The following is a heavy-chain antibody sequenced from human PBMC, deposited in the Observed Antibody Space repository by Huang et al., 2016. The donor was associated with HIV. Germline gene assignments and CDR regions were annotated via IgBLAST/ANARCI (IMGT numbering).Heavy chain of an antibody. V-gene: IGHV1-8*01. Sequence: QVQLVQSGPEVKKPGASVKVSCQTSGYIFSNYDINWVRQAPGQGLQWMGWVNPNRGKTAYGQNFQGRVTLTRSTSTGAAYMVLNSLTSQDTAVYYCARLTSGWYQDYWGQGTLVTVSS. J-gene: IGHJ4*02. CDR2: VNPNRGKT. D-gene: IGHD6-19*01. CDR3: ARLTSGWYQDY. CDR1: GYIFSNYD.